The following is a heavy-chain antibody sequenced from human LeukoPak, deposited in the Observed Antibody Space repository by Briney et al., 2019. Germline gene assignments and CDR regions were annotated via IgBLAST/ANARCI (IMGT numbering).Heavy chain of an antibody. CDR1: GYTFSRYG. D-gene: IGHD2-2*02. Sequence: ASVTVSCKASGYTFSRYGISWVRQAPGQGLEWMGWITAYNGNRNYAQKFQGRVTMTTDKSTSTAYMELSSLRSEDTAVYYCARVTGGRYCSTTSCYMRGWFDPWGQGTLVTVSS. CDR2: ITAYNGNR. CDR3: ARVTGGRYCSTTSCYMRGWFDP. J-gene: IGHJ5*02. V-gene: IGHV1-18*01.